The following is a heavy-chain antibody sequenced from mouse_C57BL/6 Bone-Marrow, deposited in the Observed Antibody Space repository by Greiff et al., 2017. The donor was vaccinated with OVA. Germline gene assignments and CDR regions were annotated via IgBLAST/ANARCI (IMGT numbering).Heavy chain of an antibody. CDR2: IYPGSGST. J-gene: IGHJ1*03. CDR1: GYTFTSYW. CDR3: ARTPYYYGSPYWYFDV. V-gene: IGHV1-55*01. Sequence: QVQLKQSGAELVKPGASVKMSCKASGYTFTSYWITWVKQRPGQGLEWIGDIYPGSGSTNYTEKFKSKATLTVDTSSSTAYMQRSSLTSEDSAVYYCARTPYYYGSPYWYFDVWGTGTTVTVSS. D-gene: IGHD1-1*01.